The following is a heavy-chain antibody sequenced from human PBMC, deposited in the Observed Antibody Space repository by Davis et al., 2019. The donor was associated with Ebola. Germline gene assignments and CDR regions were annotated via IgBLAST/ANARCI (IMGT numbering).Heavy chain of an antibody. CDR2: IKSKTDGGTT. Sequence: GGSLRLSCAASGFTFSNAWMTWVRQAPGKGLEWVGRIKSKTDGGTTDYAAPVKGRFTISRDDSKNTLYLQMNSLKTEDTAVYYCARQGSPYYYDSSGIVHFDYWGQGTLVTVSS. D-gene: IGHD3-22*01. J-gene: IGHJ4*02. V-gene: IGHV3-15*01. CDR1: GFTFSNAW. CDR3: ARQGSPYYYDSSGIVHFDY.